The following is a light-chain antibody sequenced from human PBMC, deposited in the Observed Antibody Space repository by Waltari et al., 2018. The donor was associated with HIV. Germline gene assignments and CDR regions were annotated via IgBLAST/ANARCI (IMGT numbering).Light chain of an antibody. Sequence: SYALTQPPSVSVAPGQTARTTCGGSKIGSQRAHWYQQKPGQAPGLVVYDDSDRPSGIPERFSGSSSGDTATLTISRVEAGDEADYFCHVWDSSTDHEVFGGGTQLTVL. J-gene: IGLJ2*01. V-gene: IGLV3-21*02. CDR2: DDS. CDR3: HVWDSSTDHEV. CDR1: KIGSQR.